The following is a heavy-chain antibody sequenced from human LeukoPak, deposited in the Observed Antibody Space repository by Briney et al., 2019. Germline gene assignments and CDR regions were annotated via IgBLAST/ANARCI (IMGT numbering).Heavy chain of an antibody. D-gene: IGHD6-13*01. J-gene: IGHJ5*02. V-gene: IGHV3-30-3*01. CDR1: GFIFSSYA. CDR3: ARVNGSSWYDLSWFDP. CDR2: ISHDGSNK. Sequence: GRSLRLSCAASGFIFSSYAMHWVRQAPGKGLEWVAVISHDGSNKYDADSVKGRFTISRDNSKNTLYLQMTSLRVEDTAVYYCARVNGSSWYDLSWFDPWGQGTLVTVSS.